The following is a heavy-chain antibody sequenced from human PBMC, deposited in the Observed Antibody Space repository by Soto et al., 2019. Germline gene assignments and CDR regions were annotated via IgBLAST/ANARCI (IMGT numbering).Heavy chain of an antibody. D-gene: IGHD2-15*01. J-gene: IGHJ4*02. V-gene: IGHV4-31*03. CDR1: GGSISSGGYY. CDR2: IYYSGST. Sequence: SETLSLTCTVSGGSISSGGYYWSWIRQHPGKGLEWIGYIYYSGSTYYNPSLKSRVTISVDTSKNQFSLKLSSVTAADTAVYYCARDREADHRRLQNHYFDYWGQGTLVTVSS. CDR3: ARDREADHRRLQNHYFDY.